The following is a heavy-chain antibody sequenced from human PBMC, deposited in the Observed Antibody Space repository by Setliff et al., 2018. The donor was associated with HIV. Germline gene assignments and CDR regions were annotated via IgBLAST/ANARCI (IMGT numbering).Heavy chain of an antibody. V-gene: IGHV5-51*01. CDR1: GYSFTSYL. J-gene: IGHJ1*01. D-gene: IGHD4-17*01. CDR2: IHPRDSDT. CDR3: ATWTRAETSENFQH. Sequence: PGESLTISCKGFGYSFTSYLIAWVRQTPGKGLEWMGNIHPRDSDTRYSPSFQGQVTLSVDKSISTAYLQWSSLKASDTAMYYCATWTRAETSENFQHWGQGTQVTVSS.